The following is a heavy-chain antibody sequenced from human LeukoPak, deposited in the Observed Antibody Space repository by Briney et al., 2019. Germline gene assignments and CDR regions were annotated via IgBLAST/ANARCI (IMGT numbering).Heavy chain of an antibody. Sequence: KSSETLSLTCTVSGYSISSGYYWGWIRQPPGKGLEWIGRFYHSGSTYYNPSLKSRVTISVDTSKNQFSLKLSSVSAADTAVYYSASRDGYNMYYFGYWGQGTLVSDSP. V-gene: IGHV4-38-2*02. CDR2: FYHSGST. CDR3: ASRDGYNMYYFGY. D-gene: IGHD5-24*01. CDR1: GYSISSGYY. J-gene: IGHJ4*02.